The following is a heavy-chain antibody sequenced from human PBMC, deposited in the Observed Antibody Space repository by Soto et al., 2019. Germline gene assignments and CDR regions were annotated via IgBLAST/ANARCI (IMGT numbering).Heavy chain of an antibody. CDR3: AKANYDFLTGYYFLFDY. CDR2: ISDSGGRT. CDR1: GFIFSSYA. D-gene: IGHD3-9*01. J-gene: IGHJ4*02. Sequence: GGSLRLSCAASGFIFSSYAMSWVRQAPGRGLEWVSGISDSGGRTHYADSVKGRFTISRDNSKNTLYLQMNTLRAEDTAVYYCAKANYDFLTGYYFLFDYWGQGTLVTVSS. V-gene: IGHV3-23*01.